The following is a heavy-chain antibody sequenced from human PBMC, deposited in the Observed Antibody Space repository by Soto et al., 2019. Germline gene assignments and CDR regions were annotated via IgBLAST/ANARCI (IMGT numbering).Heavy chain of an antibody. D-gene: IGHD3-16*01. CDR3: ARHWGQFAQGVKGLYHYGMDV. V-gene: IGHV1-69*01. CDR2: LIPIFGTG. Sequence: QVQLVQSGTEVKEPGSSVKVSCMASGYPFSNIAISWVRQAPGQGLEWMGGLIPIFGTGNSAQKFQGRVTLTADESAYTAYRELNSLRSEDSAVYYCARHWGQFAQGVKGLYHYGMDVWGQGTTVIVS. J-gene: IGHJ6*02. CDR1: GYPFSNIA.